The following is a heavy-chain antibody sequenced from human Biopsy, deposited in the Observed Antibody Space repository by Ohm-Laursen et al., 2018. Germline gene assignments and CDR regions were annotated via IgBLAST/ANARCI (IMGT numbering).Heavy chain of an antibody. J-gene: IGHJ6*02. D-gene: IGHD5-18*01. Sequence: SLSLSCAASGFDFSSYSIDWVRQCLGKGLGWGAAFPYDGFYIYYADSVQGRFTISRDISKNTLYLQMNRLRPEDTAVYYCANVPVPEVTCIGYYHAMDVWGQGTKVTVSS. V-gene: IGHV3-30*18. CDR3: ANVPVPEVTCIGYYHAMDV. CDR2: FPYDGFYI. CDR1: GFDFSSYS.